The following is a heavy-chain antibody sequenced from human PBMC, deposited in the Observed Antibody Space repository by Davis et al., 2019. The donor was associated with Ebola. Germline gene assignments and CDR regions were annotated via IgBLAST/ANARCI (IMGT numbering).Heavy chain of an antibody. CDR1: DNTFTNYW. Sequence: GESLKISCKGSDNTFTNYWIGWVRQMPGKGLEWMGIIYTGDSDTRYSPSFRGQVTISADKSTRIAYLQWGRLKASDTAMYYCASLRRTITGMDDGFDVWGQGTMVTVSS. CDR2: IYTGDSDT. V-gene: IGHV5-51*01. J-gene: IGHJ3*01. D-gene: IGHD1-20*01. CDR3: ASLRRTITGMDDGFDV.